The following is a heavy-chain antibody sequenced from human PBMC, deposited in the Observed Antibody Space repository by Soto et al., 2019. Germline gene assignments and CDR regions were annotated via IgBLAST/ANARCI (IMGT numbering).Heavy chain of an antibody. D-gene: IGHD2-2*01. Sequence: SAEVCSEACGDGFECCYRWSVRQAPEQGLEWMGWISGNNGDTNYAQKFRGRVTMTRDTSTSTAYMELRSLRSDDTAVYYCARDADIVVVPPGVIPFAYWRQGTQVTVSS. V-gene: IGHV1-18*04. CDR2: ISGNNGDT. J-gene: IGHJ4*02. CDR3: ARDADIVVVPPGVIPFAY. CDR1: GDGFECCY.